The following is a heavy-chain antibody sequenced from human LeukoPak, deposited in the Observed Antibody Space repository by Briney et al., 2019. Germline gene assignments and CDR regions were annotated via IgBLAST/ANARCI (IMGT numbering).Heavy chain of an antibody. J-gene: IGHJ6*03. CDR2: IYSSGST. CDR1: GGSISSAY. V-gene: IGHV4-4*07. Sequence: SETLSLTCTVSGGSISSAYWSWIRQPAGKGREWIGRIYSSGSTNYNPSLKSRVTISADTSKKQLSLKLSSVTAADTAVYYCARDFDYGVRHYMDVWGKGITVTVSS. CDR3: ARDFDYGVRHYMDV. D-gene: IGHD4-17*01.